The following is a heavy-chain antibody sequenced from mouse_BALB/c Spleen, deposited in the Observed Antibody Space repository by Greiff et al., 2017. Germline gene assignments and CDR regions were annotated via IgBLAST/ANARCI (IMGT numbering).Heavy chain of an antibody. Sequence: VQLQQSGPELVKPGASVKIPCKASGYTFTDYNMDWVKQSHGKSLEWIGDINPNNGGTIYNQKFKGKATLTVDKSSSTAYMELRSLTSEDTAVYYCARNYYGYYYAMDYWGQGTSVTVSS. V-gene: IGHV1-18*01. CDR3: ARNYYGYYYAMDY. CDR1: GYTFTDYN. D-gene: IGHD1-2*01. J-gene: IGHJ4*01. CDR2: INPNNGGT.